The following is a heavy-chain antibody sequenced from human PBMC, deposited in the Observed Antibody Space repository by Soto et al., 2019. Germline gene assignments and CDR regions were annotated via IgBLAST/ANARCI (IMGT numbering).Heavy chain of an antibody. CDR2: IYHSGST. CDR1: GYSISSGYY. D-gene: IGHD6-25*01. Sequence: ASETLSLTCAVSGYSISSGYYWGWIRQPPGKGLEWIGSIYHSGSTYYNPSLKSRVTISVDTSKNQFSLKLSSVTAADTAVYYCARVGQRLEPALFDPWGQGTLVTVSS. CDR3: ARVGQRLEPALFDP. V-gene: IGHV4-38-2*01. J-gene: IGHJ5*02.